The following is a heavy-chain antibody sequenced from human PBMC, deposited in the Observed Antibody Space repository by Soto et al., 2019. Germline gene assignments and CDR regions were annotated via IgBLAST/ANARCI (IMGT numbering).Heavy chain of an antibody. CDR1: GYTFTSYA. V-gene: IGHV1-3*01. Sequence: GASVKVSGKASGYTFTSYAMHWVRQAPGQMLECMVWINAGNGDTKYXXKFQGRVXXTGDASASTAXMELSXLRSEDTAVYYCARDEGYYSSWAQGTLVTVSS. CDR3: ARDEGYYSS. J-gene: IGHJ5*02. CDR2: INAGNGDT. D-gene: IGHD3-22*01.